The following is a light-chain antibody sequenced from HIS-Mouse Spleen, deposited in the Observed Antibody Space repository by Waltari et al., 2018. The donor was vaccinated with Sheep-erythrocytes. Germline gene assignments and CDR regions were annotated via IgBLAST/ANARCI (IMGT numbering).Light chain of an antibody. J-gene: IGLJ1*01. CDR2: DVS. CDR1: SSYVGGYNY. CDR3: CSYAGSYNHV. V-gene: IGLV2-11*01. Sequence: QSALTQPRSVSGSPRQSVTISCPGPSSYVGGYNYVPWYQQHPGKAPKLMIYDVSKRPSGVPDRFSGSKSGNTASLTISGLQAEDEADYYCCSYAGSYNHVFATGTKVTVL.